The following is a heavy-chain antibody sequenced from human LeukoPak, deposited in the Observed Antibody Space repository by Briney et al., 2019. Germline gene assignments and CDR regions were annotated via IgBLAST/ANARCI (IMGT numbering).Heavy chain of an antibody. J-gene: IGHJ4*02. CDR3: ARGGSSGYYAAFDY. V-gene: IGHV4-39*01. D-gene: IGHD3-22*01. Sequence: SETLSLTCTVSGGSISSSSYYWGWIRQPPGKGLEWIGSIYYSGSTYYNPSLKSRVTISVDTSKNQFSLKLSSVTAADTAVYYCARGGSSGYYAAFDYWGQGTLVTVSS. CDR2: IYYSGST. CDR1: GGSISSSSYY.